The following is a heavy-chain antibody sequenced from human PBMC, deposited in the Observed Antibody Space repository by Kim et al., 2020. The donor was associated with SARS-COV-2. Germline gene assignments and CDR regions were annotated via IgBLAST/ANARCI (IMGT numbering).Heavy chain of an antibody. CDR1: GFTFSSYG. Sequence: GGSLRLSCAASGFTFSSYGMHWVRQAPGKGLEWVAVIWYDGSNKYYADSVKGRFTISRDNSKNTLYLQMNSLRAEDTAVYYCARDEEYSSSWYPPFDYWGQGTLVTVSS. V-gene: IGHV3-33*01. CDR3: ARDEEYSSSWYPPFDY. J-gene: IGHJ4*02. CDR2: IWYDGSNK. D-gene: IGHD6-13*01.